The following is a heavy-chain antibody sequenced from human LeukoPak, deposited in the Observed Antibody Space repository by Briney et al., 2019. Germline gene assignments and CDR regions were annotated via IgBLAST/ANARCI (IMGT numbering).Heavy chain of an antibody. CDR3: AKVRGYSGSYDYFDY. CDR2: IYSGGST. V-gene: IGHV3-53*01. Sequence: PGGSLRLSCAASGFIVRNYYLSWVRQAPGKGLEWVSVIYSGGSTYYADSVEGRFTISRDNSKNTLYLQMNSLRAEDTAVYYCAKVRGYSGSYDYFDYWGQGTLVTVSS. D-gene: IGHD1-26*01. CDR1: GFIVRNYY. J-gene: IGHJ4*02.